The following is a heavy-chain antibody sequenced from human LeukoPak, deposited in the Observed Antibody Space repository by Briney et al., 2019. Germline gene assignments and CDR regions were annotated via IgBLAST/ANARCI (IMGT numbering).Heavy chain of an antibody. J-gene: IGHJ4*02. D-gene: IGHD3-10*01. CDR1: GYTFTGYY. Sequence: HWASVKVSCKASGYTFTGYYMHWVRQAPGQGLEWMGWINPNSGGTNYAQKFQGRVTMTRDTSISTAYMELSRLRSDDTAVYYCARDRPTRWFDSKTFDYWGQGTLVTVSS. CDR3: ARDRPTRWFDSKTFDY. CDR2: INPNSGGT. V-gene: IGHV1-2*02.